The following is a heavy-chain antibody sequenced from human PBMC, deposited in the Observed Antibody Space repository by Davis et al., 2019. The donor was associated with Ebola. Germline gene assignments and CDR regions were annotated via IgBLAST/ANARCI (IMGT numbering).Heavy chain of an antibody. CDR2: IYYSGST. J-gene: IGHJ4*02. CDR3: AKEGCSSTTCSLDY. CDR1: GGSISSYY. V-gene: IGHV4-59*01. D-gene: IGHD2-2*01. Sequence: GSLRLSCTVSGGSISSYYWSWIRQPPGKGLEWIGYIYYSGSTNYNPSLKSRVTISVDTSKNQFSLKLSSVTAADTAVYYCAKEGCSSTTCSLDYWGQGTLVTVSS.